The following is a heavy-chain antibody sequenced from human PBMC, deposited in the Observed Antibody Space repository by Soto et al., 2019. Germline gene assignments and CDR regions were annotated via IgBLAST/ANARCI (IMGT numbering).Heavy chain of an antibody. Sequence: GGSLRLSCAASGFTFSSYWMSWVRQAPGKGLEWVANIKQDGSEKYYVDSVKGRFTISRDNAKNSLYLQMNSLRAEDTAVYYCARDRFPPSRYCSGGSCYSGYYYGLDVWGQGTTVTVSS. CDR3: ARDRFPPSRYCSGGSCYSGYYYGLDV. D-gene: IGHD2-15*01. V-gene: IGHV3-7*01. CDR1: GFTFSSYW. J-gene: IGHJ6*02. CDR2: IKQDGSEK.